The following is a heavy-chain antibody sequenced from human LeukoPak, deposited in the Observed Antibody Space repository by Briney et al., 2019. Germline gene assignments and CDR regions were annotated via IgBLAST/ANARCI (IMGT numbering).Heavy chain of an antibody. V-gene: IGHV3-30*02. Sequence: GGSLRLSCAASGFTFSSYAMHWVRQAPGKGLEWVAFIRYDGSNKYYADSVKGRFTISRDNSKNTLYLQMNSLRAEDTAVYYCAKDRGATITSFDYWGQGTLVTVSS. D-gene: IGHD5-24*01. CDR3: AKDRGATITSFDY. J-gene: IGHJ4*02. CDR2: IRYDGSNK. CDR1: GFTFSSYA.